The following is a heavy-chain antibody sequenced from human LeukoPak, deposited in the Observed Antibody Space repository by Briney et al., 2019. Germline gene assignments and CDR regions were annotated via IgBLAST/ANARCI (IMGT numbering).Heavy chain of an antibody. CDR2: IKQDGSEK. J-gene: IGHJ6*03. CDR1: GFTFSSYW. V-gene: IGHV3-7*01. CDR3: ARSSSWYSYYYYYMDV. Sequence: QPGGSLRLSCAASGFTFSSYWMSWVRQAPGKGLEWVANIKQDGSEKYYVDSVKGRFTISRDNAKNSLYLQMNSLRAEDTAVYYCARSSSWYSYYYYYMDVWGKGTTVTVSS. D-gene: IGHD6-13*01.